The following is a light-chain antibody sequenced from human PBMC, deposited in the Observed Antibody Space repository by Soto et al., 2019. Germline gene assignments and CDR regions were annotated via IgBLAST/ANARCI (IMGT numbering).Light chain of an antibody. CDR1: QSISSY. V-gene: IGKV1-39*01. Sequence: DIQMTQSPSSLSASVGDRVTITCRASQSISSYLNWYQQKPGKAPKFLIYAASNLQRGVPSRFSGSGSGTDFTLTISSLQPEDFATYYCQQSYSTPLTFGPGTIVDIK. CDR3: QQSYSTPLT. CDR2: AAS. J-gene: IGKJ3*01.